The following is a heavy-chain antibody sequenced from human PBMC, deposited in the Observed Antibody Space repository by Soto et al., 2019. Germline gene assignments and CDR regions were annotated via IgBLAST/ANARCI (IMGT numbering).Heavy chain of an antibody. CDR1: GFTFTSYG. V-gene: IGHV3-30*18. CDR3: AKDLAVAGLDAFDI. D-gene: IGHD6-19*01. CDR2: ILHDGSAE. J-gene: IGHJ3*02. Sequence: PGGSLRLSFTASGFTFTSYGMHWVRQAPGKGLEWMALILHDGSAEYYADSVKGRFTISRDNSKNTLYLQMNSLRAEDTAVYYCAKDLAVAGLDAFDIWGQGTMVTVSS.